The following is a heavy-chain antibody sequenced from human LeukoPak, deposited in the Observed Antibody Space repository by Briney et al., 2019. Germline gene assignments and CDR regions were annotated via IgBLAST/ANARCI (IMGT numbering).Heavy chain of an antibody. J-gene: IGHJ4*02. CDR1: GGSISSYY. D-gene: IGHD3-22*01. V-gene: IGHV4-59*01. Sequence: SETLSLTCTVSGGSISSYYWSWIRQPPGKGLEWIGYIYYSGSTNYNPSLKSRVTISVDTSKNQFSLKRSSVTAADTAVYYCARRPYYYDSSGYRDYWGQGTLVTVSS. CDR3: ARRPYYYDSSGYRDY. CDR2: IYYSGST.